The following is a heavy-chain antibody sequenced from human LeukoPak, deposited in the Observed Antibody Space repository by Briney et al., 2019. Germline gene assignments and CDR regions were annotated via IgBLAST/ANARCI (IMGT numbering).Heavy chain of an antibody. Sequence: SETLSLTCAVYGGSFSGYYWSWIRQAPGKGLEWIGEINHSGSTNYNPSLKSRVTISVDTSKNQFSLKLSSVTAADTAVYYCARASGYRTWNWFDPWGQGTLVTVSS. CDR3: ARASGYRTWNWFDP. CDR2: INHSGST. CDR1: GGSFSGYY. D-gene: IGHD3-22*01. J-gene: IGHJ5*02. V-gene: IGHV4-34*01.